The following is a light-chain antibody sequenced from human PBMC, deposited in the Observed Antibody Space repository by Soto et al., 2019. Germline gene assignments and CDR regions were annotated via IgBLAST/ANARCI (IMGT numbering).Light chain of an antibody. CDR2: DAS. Sequence: EIVLTQSPGTLSLSPGERATLSCRASQSVSSYLAWYQPKPGQAPRLLIYDASNRATGIPARFSGSGSGTDFTLTISSLEPEDFAVYYCQQRSNWPPIAFGQGTRLEIK. V-gene: IGKV3-11*01. CDR3: QQRSNWPPIA. CDR1: QSVSSY. J-gene: IGKJ5*01.